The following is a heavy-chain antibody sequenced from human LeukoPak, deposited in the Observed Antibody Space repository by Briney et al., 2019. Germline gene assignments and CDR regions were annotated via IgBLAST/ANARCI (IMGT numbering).Heavy chain of an antibody. CDR1: GYTFTSYD. Sequence: ASVKVSCKASGYTFTSYDINWVRQATGQGLEWMGWMNPNSGNTGYAQKLQGRVTMTRNTSISTAYMELSSLRSEDTAVYYCARKIAAAGRRHYYYMDVWGKGTTVTVSS. CDR3: ARKIAAAGRRHYYYMDV. CDR2: MNPNSGNT. J-gene: IGHJ6*03. D-gene: IGHD6-13*01. V-gene: IGHV1-8*01.